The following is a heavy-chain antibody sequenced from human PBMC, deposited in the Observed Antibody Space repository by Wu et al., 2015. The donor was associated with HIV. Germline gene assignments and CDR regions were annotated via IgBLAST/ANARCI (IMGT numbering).Heavy chain of an antibody. CDR3: ARTHDYGEKIYDY. V-gene: IGHV1-69*11. CDR1: GGTFSSYA. CDR2: IIPILGTA. J-gene: IGHJ4*02. Sequence: QVQLVQSGAEVKKPGSSVKVSCKASGGTFSSYAISWVRQAPGQGLEWMGRIIPILGTANYAQKFQGRVTITADESKSTVYMELSSLRSEDTAVYYCARTHDYGEKIYDYWGQGTLVTVSS. D-gene: IGHD4-17*01.